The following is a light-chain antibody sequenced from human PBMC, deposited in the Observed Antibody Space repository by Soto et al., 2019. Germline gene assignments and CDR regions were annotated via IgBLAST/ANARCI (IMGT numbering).Light chain of an antibody. V-gene: IGLV1-40*01. J-gene: IGLJ1*01. CDR3: QSSDSRLSGSDV. Sequence: QSVLTQPPSVSGAPGQRVTISCTGSSSNIGAGYHVHWYQQLPGAAPKLLIFGDSNRHSGVPDRFSGSKSGTSASLAITGLQADDEADYYCQSSDSRLSGSDVFGTGTKLTVL. CDR2: GDS. CDR1: SSNIGAGYH.